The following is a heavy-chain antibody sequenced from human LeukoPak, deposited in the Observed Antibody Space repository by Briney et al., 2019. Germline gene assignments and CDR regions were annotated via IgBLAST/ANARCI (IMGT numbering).Heavy chain of an antibody. CDR1: GGSFSGYY. Sequence: PSETLSLTCAFYGGSFSGYYWSWIRQPPGKGLEWIGEINRSGSTNYNPSLKSRGTISVDTAKNQFSLKLSSVTAADTAVYYCARVLPYYYDSRQRFFDYWGQGTLVTVSS. J-gene: IGHJ4*02. CDR2: INRSGST. V-gene: IGHV4-34*01. D-gene: IGHD3-22*01. CDR3: ARVLPYYYDSRQRFFDY.